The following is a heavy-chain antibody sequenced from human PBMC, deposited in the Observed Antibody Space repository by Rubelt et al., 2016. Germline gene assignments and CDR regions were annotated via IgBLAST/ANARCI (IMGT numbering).Heavy chain of an antibody. Sequence: QVQMVQSGAEVEKPGASVKVSCKASGYTFTSYGISWVRQAPGPGLEWMGGISAYNGNTNYAQKLQGRVTMTTDTSTSHTYMGPRVLRSDDTAVYYCAREAVAAGRGYFDYWGQGTLVTVSS. V-gene: IGHV1-18*01. CDR3: AREAVAAGRGYFDY. J-gene: IGHJ4*02. CDR2: ISAYNGNT. CDR1: GYTFTSYG. D-gene: IGHD6-13*01.